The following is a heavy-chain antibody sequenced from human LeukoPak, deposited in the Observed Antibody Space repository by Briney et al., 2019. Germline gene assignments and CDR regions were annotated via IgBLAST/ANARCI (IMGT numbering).Heavy chain of an antibody. D-gene: IGHD6-19*01. CDR2: ISGSGTST. Sequence: GGSLRLSCAASGFTFSSYAMSWVRQAPGKGLEWVSAISGSGTSTYYADSVKGRFTISRDNSENTLYLQMSSLTDEDTAVYFCAKRGDRSGWSYCFDYWGQGTLVTVSS. V-gene: IGHV3-23*01. J-gene: IGHJ4*02. CDR1: GFTFSSYA. CDR3: AKRGDRSGWSYCFDY.